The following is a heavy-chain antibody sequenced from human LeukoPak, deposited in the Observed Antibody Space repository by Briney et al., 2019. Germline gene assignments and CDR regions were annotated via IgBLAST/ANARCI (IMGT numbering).Heavy chain of an antibody. CDR1: GFTFSSYA. Sequence: GGSLRLSCAASGFTFSSYAMSWVRQAPGKGLEWVSAISGSGGSTYYADSVKGRFTISRDNSKNTLYLQMNSLRAEDTAVYYCARVVRSGSSWYRQGYYFDYWGQGTLVTVSS. V-gene: IGHV3-23*01. CDR3: ARVVRSGSSWYRQGYYFDY. CDR2: ISGSGGST. J-gene: IGHJ4*02. D-gene: IGHD6-13*01.